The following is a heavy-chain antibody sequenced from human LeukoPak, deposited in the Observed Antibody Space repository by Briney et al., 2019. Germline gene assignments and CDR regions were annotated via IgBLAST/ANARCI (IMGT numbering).Heavy chain of an antibody. J-gene: IGHJ4*02. CDR1: GGSFSGYY. V-gene: IGHV4-34*01. CDR2: INHSGST. CDR3: ARHPLWFGENNYFDY. Sequence: PSETLSLTCAVYGGSFSGYYWSWIRQPPGKGLEWIGEINHSGSTNYNPSLKSRVTISVDTSKNQFSLKLSSVTAADTAVYYCARHPLWFGENNYFDYWGQGTLVTVSS. D-gene: IGHD3-10*01.